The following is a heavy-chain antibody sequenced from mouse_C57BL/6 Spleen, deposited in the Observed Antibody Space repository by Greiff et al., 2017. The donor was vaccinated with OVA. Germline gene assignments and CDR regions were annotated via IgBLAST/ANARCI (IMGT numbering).Heavy chain of an antibody. CDR2: ISDGGSYT. D-gene: IGHD3-1*01. CDR3: ARVLSGGHFDY. V-gene: IGHV5-4*03. CDR1: GFTFSSYA. Sequence: EVKVVESGGGLVKPGGSLKLSCAASGFTFSSYAMSWVRQTPEKRLEWVATISDGGSYTYYPDNVKGRFTISRDNAKNNLYLQMSHLKSEDTAMYYCARVLSGGHFDYWGQGTTLTVSS. J-gene: IGHJ2*01.